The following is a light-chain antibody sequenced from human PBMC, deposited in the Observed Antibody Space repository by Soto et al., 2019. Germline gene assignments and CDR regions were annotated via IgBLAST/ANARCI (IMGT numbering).Light chain of an antibody. Sequence: QSALTQPPSASGSPGQSVTISCTGSSSDVAGYNYVSWYQQHSGKAPKLMIYEVTKRPSGVPDRFSGSKSGNTASLTVSGLQAEDAADYYCTSYAGSNNFVFGSGTKLTVL. CDR3: TSYAGSNNFV. J-gene: IGLJ1*01. V-gene: IGLV2-8*01. CDR2: EVT. CDR1: SSDVAGYNY.